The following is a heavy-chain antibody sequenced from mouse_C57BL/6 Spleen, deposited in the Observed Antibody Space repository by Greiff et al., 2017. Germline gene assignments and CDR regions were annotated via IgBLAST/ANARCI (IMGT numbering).Heavy chain of an antibody. J-gene: IGHJ2*01. CDR3: ARTQLRLQYYFDY. Sequence: QVQLQQPGAELVKPGASVKLSCKASGYTFTSYWMHWVKQRPGQGLEWIGMIHPNSGSTNYNEKFKSKATLTVDKSSSTAYMQLSSLTSEDSAVXYCARTQLRLQYYFDYWGQGTTLTVSS. V-gene: IGHV1-64*01. CDR1: GYTFTSYW. CDR2: IHPNSGST. D-gene: IGHD3-2*02.